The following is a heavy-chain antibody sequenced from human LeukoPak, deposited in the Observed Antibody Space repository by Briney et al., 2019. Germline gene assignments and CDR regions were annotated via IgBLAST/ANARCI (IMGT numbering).Heavy chain of an antibody. D-gene: IGHD6-6*01. V-gene: IGHV5-51*01. J-gene: IGHJ4*02. Sequence: GKSLKISCKGYGYNFTHYWIAWVRQMPGKGLEWMGIIYPNDSDTRYGPSFQGHVSIPADKSISTAFLQWSSLKASDTAMYYCARQHSGSYNFDYWGQGTLVTVSS. CDR1: GYNFTHYW. CDR2: IYPNDSDT. CDR3: ARQHSGSYNFDY.